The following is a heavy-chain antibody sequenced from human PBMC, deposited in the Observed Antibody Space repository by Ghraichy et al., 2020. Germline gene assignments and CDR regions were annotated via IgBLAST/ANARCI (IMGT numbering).Heavy chain of an antibody. CDR2: IDSTGISA. Sequence: GGSLRLSCAASGFAFKSHGMSWVRQAPGKGLDWVSCIDSTGISAHYADSVKGRFTMSRDNSKNTLYLQLNSLRVEDTAVYYCAKGGGGAYYGIDYWGQGTLVTVSS. J-gene: IGHJ4*02. D-gene: IGHD2-21*01. CDR1: GFAFKSHG. V-gene: IGHV3-23*05. CDR3: AKGGGGAYYGIDY.